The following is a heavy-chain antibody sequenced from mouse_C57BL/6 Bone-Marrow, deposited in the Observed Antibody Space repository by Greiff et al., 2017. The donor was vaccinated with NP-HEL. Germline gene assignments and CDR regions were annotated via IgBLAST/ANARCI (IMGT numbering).Heavy chain of an antibody. V-gene: IGHV1-81*01. CDR1: GYTFTSYG. D-gene: IGHD1-1*01. CDR2: IYPRSGNT. J-gene: IGHJ2*01. CDR3: ARRITTVVATGYFDY. Sequence: LVESGAELARPGASVKLSCKASGYTFTSYGISWVKQRTGQGLEWIGEIYPRSGNTYYNEKFKGKATLTADKSSSTAYMELRSLTSEDSAVYFCARRITTVVATGYFDYWGQGTTLTVSS.